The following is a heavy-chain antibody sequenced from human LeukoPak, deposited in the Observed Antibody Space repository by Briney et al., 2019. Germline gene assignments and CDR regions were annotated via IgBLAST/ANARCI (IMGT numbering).Heavy chain of an antibody. CDR1: GGSISSYY. CDR2: IYYSGST. V-gene: IGHV4-59*01. J-gene: IGHJ6*04. Sequence: SETLSLTCTVSGGSISSYYWSWIRQPPGKGLEWIGYIYYSGSTNYNPSLKSRDTISVDTSKNQFSLKLSSVTAADTAVYYCARDDFWSGMDVWGKGTTVTVSS. D-gene: IGHD3-3*01. CDR3: ARDDFWSGMDV.